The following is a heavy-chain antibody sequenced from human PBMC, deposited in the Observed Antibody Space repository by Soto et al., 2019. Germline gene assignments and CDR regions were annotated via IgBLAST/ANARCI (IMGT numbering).Heavy chain of an antibody. CDR1: GFTFSSYS. V-gene: IGHV3-48*02. Sequence: EVQLVESGGGLVQPGGSLRLSCAASGFTFSSYSMNWVRQPPGKGLEWGSYISSSSSTIYYADSVKGRFTISRDNAKNSLYLQMNSLRDEDTAVYYCARKSIAAAGQIDYWGQGTLVTVSS. CDR2: ISSSSSTI. CDR3: ARKSIAAAGQIDY. J-gene: IGHJ4*02. D-gene: IGHD6-13*01.